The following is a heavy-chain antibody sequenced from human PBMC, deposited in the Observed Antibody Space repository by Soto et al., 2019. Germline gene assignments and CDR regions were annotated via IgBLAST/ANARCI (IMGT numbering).Heavy chain of an antibody. D-gene: IGHD4-4*01. CDR3: ARVVPRIYSNYYLRWFDP. V-gene: IGHV4-34*01. CDR1: GGSFSGYY. Sequence: SETLSLTCAVYGGSFSGYYWSWIRQPPGKGLEWIGEINHSGSTNYNPSLKSRVTISVDTSKNQFSLKLSSVTAADTAVYYCARVVPRIYSNYYLRWFDPWGQGALVTVSS. CDR2: INHSGST. J-gene: IGHJ5*02.